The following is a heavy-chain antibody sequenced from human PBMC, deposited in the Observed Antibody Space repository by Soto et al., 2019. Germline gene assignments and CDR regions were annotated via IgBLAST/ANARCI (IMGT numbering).Heavy chain of an antibody. CDR2: INHSGST. CDR3: ASGKAFGVVKRLDY. Sequence: QVQLQQWGAGLLKPSETLSLTCAVYGGSFSGYYWSWILQPPGKGLEWIGEINHSGSTNYNPSLNSRVTISVDTSKNQFSLKLSSVTAADTAVYYCASGKAFGVVKRLDYWGQGTLVTVSS. J-gene: IGHJ4*02. CDR1: GGSFSGYY. V-gene: IGHV4-34*01. D-gene: IGHD3-3*01.